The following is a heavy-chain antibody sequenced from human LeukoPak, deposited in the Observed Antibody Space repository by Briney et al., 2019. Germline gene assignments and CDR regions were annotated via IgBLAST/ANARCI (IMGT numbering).Heavy chain of an antibody. CDR1: GFTFSRYS. CDR3: ARAVGATKREDY. Sequence: GGSLRLSCAASGFTFSRYSMHWVRQAPGKGLEWVSYISSSGSTIYYADSVKGRFTISRDNAKNSLYLQMNSLRAEDTAVYYCARAVGATKREDYWGQGTLVTVSS. D-gene: IGHD1-26*01. J-gene: IGHJ4*02. CDR2: ISSSGSTI. V-gene: IGHV3-11*01.